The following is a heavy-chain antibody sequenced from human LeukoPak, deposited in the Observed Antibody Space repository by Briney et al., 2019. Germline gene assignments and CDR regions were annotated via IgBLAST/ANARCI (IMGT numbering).Heavy chain of an antibody. Sequence: GGSLRLSCAASGFRFSDYWMTWVRQAPGKGLECVANIYTVGNEKYYPDSVKGRFTISRDNAKNSLYLQMNNMRVEDRAIYYCTKDLNHDSSGWGQGTLVTVSS. D-gene: IGHD3-22*01. CDR1: GFRFSDYW. CDR3: TKDLNHDSSG. J-gene: IGHJ4*02. V-gene: IGHV3-7*01. CDR2: IYTVGNEK.